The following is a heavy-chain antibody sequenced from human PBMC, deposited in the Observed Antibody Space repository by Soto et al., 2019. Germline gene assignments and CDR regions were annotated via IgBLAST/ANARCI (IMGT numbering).Heavy chain of an antibody. V-gene: IGHV3-23*01. CDR1: GFTFSNYA. CDR2: ISENGGST. J-gene: IGHJ5*02. CDR3: AEDLGAAGAS. Sequence: DGQLLESGGGLGQPGGSLRLSCVGSGFTFSNYAISWVRQAPGKGLQWVSGISENGGSTHYADSVRGRFAISRDNSKNTVYLQRNSLRAEDTAVYYCAEDLGAAGASWGQGILVTVS. D-gene: IGHD6-13*01.